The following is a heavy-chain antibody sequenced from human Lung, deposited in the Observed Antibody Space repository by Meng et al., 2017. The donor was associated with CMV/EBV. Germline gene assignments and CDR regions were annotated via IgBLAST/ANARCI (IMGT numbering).Heavy chain of an antibody. CDR3: ARAAARPSDWFDP. CDR1: GFSLSTSGVV. D-gene: IGHD6-6*01. J-gene: IGHJ5*02. V-gene: IGHV2-5*02. Sequence: QITLKESCPTLVKPTPTLTRTCTFSGFSLSTSGVVVGWIRQPPGKALECLAIIYGDDEKRYSPSLESRLTVTKDTSKNQVVLTMTNMVPVDTATYYCARAAARPSDWFDPWGQGTLVTVSS. CDR2: IYGDDEK.